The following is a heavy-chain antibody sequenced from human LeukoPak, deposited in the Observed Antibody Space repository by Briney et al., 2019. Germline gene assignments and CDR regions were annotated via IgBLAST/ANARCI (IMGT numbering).Heavy chain of an antibody. CDR1: GGTFSSYA. D-gene: IGHD2-2*01. CDR3: AREVGGPIPTDNWFDP. CDR2: IIPIFGTA. J-gene: IGHJ5*02. Sequence: SSVKVSCKASGGTFSSYAISWVRQAPGQGLEWMGGIIPIFGTANYAQKFQGRVTITADESKSTAYMELSSLRSEDTAVYYCAREVGGPIPTDNWFDPWGQGTLVTVSS. V-gene: IGHV1-69*13.